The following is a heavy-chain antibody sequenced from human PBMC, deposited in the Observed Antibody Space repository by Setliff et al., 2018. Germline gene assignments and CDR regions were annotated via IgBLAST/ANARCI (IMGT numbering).Heavy chain of an antibody. V-gene: IGHV4-39*07. D-gene: IGHD3-16*01. Sequence: SETLSLTCTVSGGSISSMSYYWGWIRQPPGKGLEWIGSIYHSGSSYYNSSLRSRVTISVDTSKNQFSLILRSVTAADTAVYYCRLWSHNYHNDYWGQGTLVTVSS. CDR3: RLWSHNYHNDY. J-gene: IGHJ4*02. CDR2: IYHSGSS. CDR1: GGSISSMSYY.